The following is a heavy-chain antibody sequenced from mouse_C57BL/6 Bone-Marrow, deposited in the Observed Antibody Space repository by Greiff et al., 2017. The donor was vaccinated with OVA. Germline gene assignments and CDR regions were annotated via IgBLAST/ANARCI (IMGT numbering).Heavy chain of an antibody. J-gene: IGHJ3*01. D-gene: IGHD1-1*01. V-gene: IGHV1-4*01. CDR2: INPSSGYT. CDR1: GYTFTSYT. Sequence: QVQLQQPGAELVKPGASVKMSCKASGYTFTSYTMHWVKQRPGQGLEWIGYINPSSGYTKYNQKFKDKATLTADKSSSTAYMQLSSLTSEDSAVYYCGREAYYGSRGPPWFAYWGQGTLVTVSA. CDR3: GREAYYGSRGPPWFAY.